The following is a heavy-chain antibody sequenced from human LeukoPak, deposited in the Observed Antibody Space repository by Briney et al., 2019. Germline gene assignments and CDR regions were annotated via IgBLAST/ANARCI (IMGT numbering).Heavy chain of an antibody. D-gene: IGHD3-22*01. CDR3: TSEPDSTMIVVAMDY. V-gene: IGHV3-73*01. CDR1: GFTFSGSA. J-gene: IGHJ4*02. Sequence: GGSLKLSCAASGFTFSGSAMHWVRQASGKGLEWVGRIRSKANSYATAYAASVKGRFTISRDDSKNTAYLQMNSLKTEDTAVYYCTSEPDSTMIVVAMDYWGQGTLVTVSS. CDR2: IRSKANSYAT.